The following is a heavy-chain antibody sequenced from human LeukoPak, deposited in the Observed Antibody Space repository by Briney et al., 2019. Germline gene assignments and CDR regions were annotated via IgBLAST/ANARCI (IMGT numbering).Heavy chain of an antibody. V-gene: IGHV4-34*01. CDR3: ARGYCSGGSCLERYYYYYMDV. Sequence: SETLSLTCAVYGGSFSGYYWTWIRQPPGKGLEWIGEINHSGSTNYNPSLKSRVTISVDTSKKQFSLKLSSVTAADTAIYYCARGYCSGGSCLERYYYYYMDVWGKGTTVTVSS. CDR1: GGSFSGYY. J-gene: IGHJ6*03. D-gene: IGHD2-15*01. CDR2: INHSGST.